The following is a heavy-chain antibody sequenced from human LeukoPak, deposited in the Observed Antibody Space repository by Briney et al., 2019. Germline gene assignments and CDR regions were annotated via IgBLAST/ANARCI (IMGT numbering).Heavy chain of an antibody. V-gene: IGHV4-4*07. J-gene: IGHJ6*02. D-gene: IGHD3-10*01. CDR1: GGSISSYY. CDR2: IYTSGST. Sequence: PSETLSLTCTVSGGSISSYYWSWIRQPAGKGLEWIGRIYTSGSTNYNPSLKSRVTMSVDTSKNQFSLKLSSVTAADTAVYYCARGTRITMVRGVIITNYGMDVWGQGTTVTVSS. CDR3: ARGTRITMVRGVIITNYGMDV.